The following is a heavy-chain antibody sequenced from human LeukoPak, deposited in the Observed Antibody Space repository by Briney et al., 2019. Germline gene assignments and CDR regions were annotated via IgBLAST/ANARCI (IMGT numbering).Heavy chain of an antibody. V-gene: IGHV1-69*13. J-gene: IGHJ4*02. Sequence: ASVKVSCKASGGTFSSHDISWVRQAPGQGLEWMGGITPMFSTANYAQRFQGRVTITAIESMSTAYMELSSLTSEDTAVYFCARGWLAESTVVTPYNYWGQGTLVTVSS. D-gene: IGHD4-23*01. CDR2: ITPMFSTA. CDR3: ARGWLAESTVVTPYNY. CDR1: GGTFSSHD.